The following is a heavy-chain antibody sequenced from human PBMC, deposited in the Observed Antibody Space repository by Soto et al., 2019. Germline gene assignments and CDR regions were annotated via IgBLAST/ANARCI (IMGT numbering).Heavy chain of an antibody. J-gene: IGHJ6*03. D-gene: IGHD3-10*01. V-gene: IGHV2-70*11. CDR2: IDWDDDK. CDR3: ARIRPIITEAPYYYYYMDV. Sequence: ESGPTLVNPTQTLTLTCTFSGFSLSTSGMCVSWIRQPPGKALEWLARIDWDDDKYYSTSLKTRLTISKDTSKNQVVLTMTNMDPVDTATYYCARIRPIITEAPYYYYYMDVWGKGTTVTVSS. CDR1: GFSLSTSGMC.